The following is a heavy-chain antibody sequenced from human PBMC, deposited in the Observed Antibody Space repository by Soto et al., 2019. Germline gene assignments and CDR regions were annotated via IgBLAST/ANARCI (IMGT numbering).Heavy chain of an antibody. V-gene: IGHV4-4*02. CDR3: ARDQGSHPGD. J-gene: IGHJ4*02. D-gene: IGHD6-13*01. CDR1: GGSISSGHW. Sequence: QVQLQESGPGLVRPSGTLSLTCAVSGGSISSGHWRSWVRQPPGKGLEWIGEIYHSGTTNYNPSLKSRVTMSVVPSKNLFSLTLDSVTAADTAFYYCARDQGSHPGDWGQGTLVSVSS. CDR2: IYHSGTT.